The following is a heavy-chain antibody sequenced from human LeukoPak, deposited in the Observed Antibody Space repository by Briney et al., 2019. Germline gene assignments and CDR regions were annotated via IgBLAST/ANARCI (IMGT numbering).Heavy chain of an antibody. CDR1: GVSFSSYA. Sequence: GGSLRLSCAASGVSFSSYAMNWVRQAPGKGLEWVPAISGGGGTTYYADSVKGRFTISRDNSKNTVFLQMNSLRAEDTAVYNCAKDREGLSSGYDLEYFDYWGQGTLVTVSS. V-gene: IGHV3-23*01. CDR3: AKDREGLSSGYDLEYFDY. J-gene: IGHJ4*02. CDR2: ISGGGGTT. D-gene: IGHD5-12*01.